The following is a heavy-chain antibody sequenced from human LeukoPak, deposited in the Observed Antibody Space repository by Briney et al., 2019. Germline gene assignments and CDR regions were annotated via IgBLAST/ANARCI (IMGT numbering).Heavy chain of an antibody. CDR1: GFILNLYA. D-gene: IGHD2-15*01. CDR3: VRDFYCSGGSCPLFDN. CDR2: ITDNGANT. V-gene: IGHV3-23*01. Sequence: GGSLRLSCAASGFILNLYAMSWVRQAPGKCLEWVSGITDNGANTYYAESVKGRFTISRDNSANTLYLRMHSLRAEDTAVYYRVRDFYCSGGSCPLFDNWGQGTLVTVSS. J-gene: IGHJ4*02.